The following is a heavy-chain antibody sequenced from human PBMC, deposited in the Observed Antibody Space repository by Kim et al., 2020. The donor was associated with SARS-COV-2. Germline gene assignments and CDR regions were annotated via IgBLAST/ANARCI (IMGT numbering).Heavy chain of an antibody. Sequence: SETLSLTCTVSGGSISSYYWSWIRQPPGKGLEWIGYIYYSGSTNYNPSLKSRVTISVDTSKNQFSLKLSSVTAADTAVYYCARRRVAGPLDYWGQGTLVTVSS. V-gene: IGHV4-59*08. CDR1: GGSISSYY. D-gene: IGHD6-19*01. CDR3: ARRRVAGPLDY. CDR2: IYYSGST. J-gene: IGHJ4*02.